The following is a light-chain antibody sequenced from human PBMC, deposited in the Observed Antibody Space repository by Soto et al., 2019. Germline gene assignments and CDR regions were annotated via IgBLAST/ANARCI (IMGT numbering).Light chain of an antibody. J-gene: IGLJ3*02. CDR1: RGHATYA. V-gene: IGLV4-69*01. Sequence: QPVLTQSPSASASRGASVRLTCTLSRGHATYAIAWHQQQPERGPRLLMKVNSDGSHSKGDGIPDRFSGSSSGAERYLTISSLRSEDEADYYCQTWGTGFRVFGGGTQLTVL. CDR3: QTWGTGFRV. CDR2: VNSDGSH.